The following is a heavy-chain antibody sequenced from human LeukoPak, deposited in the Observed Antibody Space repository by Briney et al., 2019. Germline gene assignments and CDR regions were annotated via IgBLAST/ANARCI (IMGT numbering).Heavy chain of an antibody. CDR3: ARNIVATIFNWFDP. D-gene: IGHD5-12*01. CDR2: IIPIFGTA. V-gene: IGHV1-69*01. Sequence: GGSLRLSCAASGFTFSSYGMSWVRQAPGQGLEWMGGIIPIFGTANYAQKFQGRVTITADESTSTAYMELSSLRSEDTAVYYCARNIVATIFNWFDPWGQGTLVTVSS. J-gene: IGHJ5*02. CDR1: GFTFSSYG.